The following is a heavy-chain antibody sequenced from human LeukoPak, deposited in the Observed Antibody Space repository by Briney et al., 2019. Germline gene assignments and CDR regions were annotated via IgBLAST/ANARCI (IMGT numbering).Heavy chain of an antibody. D-gene: IGHD2-8*01. J-gene: IGHJ3*02. CDR3: ARNGGRQAFDI. CDR1: GFTSGSYA. CDR2: ISGSGGIT. V-gene: IGHV3-23*01. Sequence: GGSLRLSCAASGFTSGSYAMSWVRQAPGKGVEWVSGISGSGGITYYADSVKGRFIISRDNLKNTLYLQLGGLRAEDTAVYYCARNGGRQAFDIWGQGTMVTVSS.